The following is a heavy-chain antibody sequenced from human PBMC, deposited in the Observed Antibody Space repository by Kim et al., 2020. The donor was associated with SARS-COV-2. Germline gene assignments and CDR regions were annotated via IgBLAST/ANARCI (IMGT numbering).Heavy chain of an antibody. CDR3: AKDQGYGDYQPHGSRFDP. V-gene: IGHV3-30*02. Sequence: KGRFTISRDNSKNTLYLQMNSRRAEDTAVYYCAKDQGYGDYQPHGSRFDPWGQGTLVTVSS. D-gene: IGHD4-17*01. J-gene: IGHJ5*02.